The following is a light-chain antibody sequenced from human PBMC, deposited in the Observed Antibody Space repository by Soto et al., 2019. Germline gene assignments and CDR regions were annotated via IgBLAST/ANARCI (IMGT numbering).Light chain of an antibody. Sequence: DIPMTQSPSSLSASVGDRVTITCRASHSISSYLNWYRQKPGKAPELLIYAASSLQSGVPSVFSASGSGTDFTLTISSLQPDDFATYYCQQSYATPFTFGPGTKVDI. CDR2: AAS. J-gene: IGKJ3*01. CDR3: QQSYATPFT. V-gene: IGKV1-39*01. CDR1: HSISSY.